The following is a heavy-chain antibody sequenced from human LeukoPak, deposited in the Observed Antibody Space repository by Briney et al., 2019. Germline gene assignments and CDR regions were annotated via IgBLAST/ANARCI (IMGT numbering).Heavy chain of an antibody. CDR1: GFTFSTNA. Sequence: PGGSLRLSCSTSGFTFSTNAMSWVRQAPGKGLEWVSTIGGHETFYADSVEGRFTISRDNSKNTVYLHMSSLRVEDTAVYYCAKDWIQFNRVYDCFDSWGQGTLVTVSS. CDR3: AKDWIQFNRVYDCFDS. D-gene: IGHD3-16*01. CDR2: IGGHET. V-gene: IGHV3-23*01. J-gene: IGHJ5*01.